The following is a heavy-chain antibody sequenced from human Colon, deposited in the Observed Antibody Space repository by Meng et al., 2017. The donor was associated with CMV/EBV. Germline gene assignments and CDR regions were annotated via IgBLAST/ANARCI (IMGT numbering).Heavy chain of an antibody. V-gene: IGHV3-53*01. CDR3: ARTPSEGSSWYHYYYYYGMDV. D-gene: IGHD6-13*01. CDR1: GFTFDEYG. Sequence: GGSLRLSCVASGFTFDEYGMHWVRQAPGKGLEWVSITYNEDKIYYADSVTGRFTISRDNSKNTLYLQMNSLRAEDTAVYYCARTPSEGSSWYHYYYYYGMDVWGQGTTVTVSS. J-gene: IGHJ6*02. CDR2: TYNEDKI.